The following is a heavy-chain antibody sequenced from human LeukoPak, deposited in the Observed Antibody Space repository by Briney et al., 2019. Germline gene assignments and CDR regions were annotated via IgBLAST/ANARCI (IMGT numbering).Heavy chain of an antibody. CDR3: ARAWLRRKYYYYMDV. Sequence: WASVKVSCKASGYTFSNYGMSWMRQAPGHGLEWMGWISGFNGHTKYSQKSQGRVTMTTDTSTSTAYMEVRSLRSDDTAVYYCARAWLRRKYYYYMDVWGKGITVTVSS. J-gene: IGHJ6*03. D-gene: IGHD5-12*01. CDR2: ISGFNGHT. V-gene: IGHV1-18*04. CDR1: GYTFSNYG.